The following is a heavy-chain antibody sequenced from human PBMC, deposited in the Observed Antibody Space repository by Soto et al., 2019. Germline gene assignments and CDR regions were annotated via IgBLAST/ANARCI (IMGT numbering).Heavy chain of an antibody. CDR1: GYTFTKYG. V-gene: IGHV1-3*01. D-gene: IGHD2-21*02. J-gene: IGHJ4*02. CDR2: INAGNGNT. CDR3: ARERTAHCGGDCFFDY. Sequence: GASVKVSCKASGYTFTKYGIHWVRQAPGQRLEWMGWINAGNGNTQSSQNFKGRVTITRDTSASTAYMELSSLRSEDTAVYYCARERTAHCGGDCFFDYWGQGTLVTVSS.